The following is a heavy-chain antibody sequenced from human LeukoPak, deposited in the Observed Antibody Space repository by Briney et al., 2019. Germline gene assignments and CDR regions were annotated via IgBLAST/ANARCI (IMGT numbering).Heavy chain of an antibody. CDR2: IYTSGST. Sequence: SETLSLTCTVSGGSISSYYWSWIRQPAGKGLEWIGRIYTSGSTNYNPSLKSRVTMSVDTSKNQFSLKLSSVTAADTAVYYCASSGIRYDFWSVYYGSFDYWGQGTLVTVSS. D-gene: IGHD3-3*01. V-gene: IGHV4-4*07. CDR3: ASSGIRYDFWSVYYGSFDY. CDR1: GGSISSYY. J-gene: IGHJ4*02.